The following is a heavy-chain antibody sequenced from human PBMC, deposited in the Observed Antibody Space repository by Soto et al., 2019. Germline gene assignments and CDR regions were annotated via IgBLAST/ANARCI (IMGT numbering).Heavy chain of an antibody. D-gene: IGHD2-8*01. CDR1: GFTFSSYA. J-gene: IGHJ4*02. V-gene: IGHV3-23*01. CDR2: ISGSGGST. Sequence: EVQLLESGGGLVQPGGSLRLSCAASGFTFSSYAMSWVRQAPGKGLEWVSAISGSGGSTYYADSVKGRFTISRDNSKNTLYLQMNSLRAEDTAVYYCAKEGYCTNGVCYMGYFDYCGQGTLVTVSS. CDR3: AKEGYCTNGVCYMGYFDY.